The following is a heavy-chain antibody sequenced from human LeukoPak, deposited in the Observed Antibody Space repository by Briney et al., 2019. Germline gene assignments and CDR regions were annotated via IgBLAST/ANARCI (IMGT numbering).Heavy chain of an antibody. CDR2: IKQDGSEK. Sequence: PGGSLRLSCEASGFTFSTYWMSWVRQAPGKGLEWVANIKQDGSEKYYVDSVKGRFTISRVNAKNSLYLQMNSLRAEDTAMYYCARDSAGNDYWGQGTLVTVSS. CDR3: ARDSAGNDY. J-gene: IGHJ4*02. V-gene: IGHV3-7*01. D-gene: IGHD6-13*01. CDR1: GFTFSTYW.